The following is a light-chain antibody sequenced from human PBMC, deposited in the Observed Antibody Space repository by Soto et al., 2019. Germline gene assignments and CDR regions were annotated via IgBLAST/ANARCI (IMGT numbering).Light chain of an antibody. Sequence: QSVLTQPAPVSGSPGKSITISCPGTISDVGGYNFVSWYQQYPGKAPKLMICDVSNRPSGVSNRFSGSKSGNTASLTISGLQAEDEADYYCSSFTGSNYVFGTGTKVTVL. CDR2: DVS. J-gene: IGLJ1*01. CDR1: ISDVGGYNF. CDR3: SSFTGSNYV. V-gene: IGLV2-14*03.